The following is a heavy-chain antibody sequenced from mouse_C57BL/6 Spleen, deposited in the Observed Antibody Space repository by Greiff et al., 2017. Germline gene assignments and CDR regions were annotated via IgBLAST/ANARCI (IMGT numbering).Heavy chain of an antibody. CDR3: ARAGTTVVATNAMDY. CDR2: INPYNGDT. J-gene: IGHJ4*01. CDR1: GYSFTGYF. V-gene: IGHV1-20*01. D-gene: IGHD1-1*01. Sequence: VQLQQSGPELVKPGASVKISCKASGYSFTGYFMNWVMQSHGKSLEWIGRINPYNGDTFYNQKFKGKATLTVDKSSSTANMELRSLTSEDSAVYYCARAGTTVVATNAMDYWGQGTSVTVST.